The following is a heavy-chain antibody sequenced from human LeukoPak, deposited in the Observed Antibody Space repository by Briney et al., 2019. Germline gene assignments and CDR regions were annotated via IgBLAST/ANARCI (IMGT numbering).Heavy chain of an antibody. Sequence: GASVKVSCKASGYTFTGYYMHWVRQAPGQGLEWMGWINPNSGGTNYAQKFQGRVTMTRDTSISTAYMELSRLRSDDTAVYYCARGGDTAMVTDDAFDIWGQGTMVTVSS. D-gene: IGHD5-18*01. CDR3: ARGGDTAMVTDDAFDI. CDR1: GYTFTGYY. J-gene: IGHJ3*02. CDR2: INPNSGGT. V-gene: IGHV1-2*02.